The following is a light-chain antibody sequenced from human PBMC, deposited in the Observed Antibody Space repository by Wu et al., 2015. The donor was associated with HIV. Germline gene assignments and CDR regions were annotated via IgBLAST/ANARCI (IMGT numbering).Light chain of an antibody. Sequence: EIVLTQSPGTLSLSPGERATLSCRASQSVSSNYLAWYQQKPGQAPRLLIYGASSRATGIPDRFSGSGSGTGFTLTISRLEPDDFAVYYCHHYCSSSETFGLGTKVEIK. CDR3: HHYCSSSET. CDR2: GAS. CDR1: QSVSSNY. V-gene: IGKV3-20*01. J-gene: IGKJ1*01.